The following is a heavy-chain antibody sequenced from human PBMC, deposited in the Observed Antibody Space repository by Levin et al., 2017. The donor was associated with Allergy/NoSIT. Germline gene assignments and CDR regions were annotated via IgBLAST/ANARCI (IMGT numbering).Heavy chain of an antibody. V-gene: IGHV3-30*03. J-gene: IGHJ3*02. Sequence: LPGGSLRLSCAASGFTFSSYGMHWVRQAPGKGLEWVAVISYDGSNKYYADSVKGRFTISRDNSKNTLYLQMNSLRAEDTAVYYCAYTSYSGYDSAFDIWGQGTMVTVSS. CDR2: ISYDGSNK. CDR1: GFTFSSYG. CDR3: AYTSYSGYDSAFDI. D-gene: IGHD5-12*01.